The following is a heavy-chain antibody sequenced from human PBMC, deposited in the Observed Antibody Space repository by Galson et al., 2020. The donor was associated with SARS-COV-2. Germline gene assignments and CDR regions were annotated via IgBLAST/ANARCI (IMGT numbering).Heavy chain of an antibody. J-gene: IGHJ3*02. CDR2: IKNMVDGGTT. Sequence: GESLKISCVASGFNFSDAWMSWVRQAPGKGLEWLGRIKNMVDGGTTDYIAPVKGRITISRDDSRNTLYVEMNSLKVEDTAVYYCATGNRGSYLRHTFHIWGQGTMVTVSS. CDR3: ATGNRGSYLRHTFHI. D-gene: IGHD1-26*01. CDR1: GFNFSDAW. V-gene: IGHV3-15*01.